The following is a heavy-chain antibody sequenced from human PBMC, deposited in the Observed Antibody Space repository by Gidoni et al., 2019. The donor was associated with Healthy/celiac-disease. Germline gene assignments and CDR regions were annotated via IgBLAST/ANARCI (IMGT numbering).Heavy chain of an antibody. CDR3: ARDENGRLDY. CDR1: GFTFSSYA. Sequence: QVQLVESGGGVVQPGRSLRLSCAASGFTFSSYAMHWVRQAPGKGLEWVAVISYDGSNKYYADSVKGRFTISRDNSKNTLYLQMNSLRAEDTAVYYCARDENGRLDYWGQGTLVTVSS. J-gene: IGHJ4*02. CDR2: ISYDGSNK. D-gene: IGHD1-1*01. V-gene: IGHV3-30*04.